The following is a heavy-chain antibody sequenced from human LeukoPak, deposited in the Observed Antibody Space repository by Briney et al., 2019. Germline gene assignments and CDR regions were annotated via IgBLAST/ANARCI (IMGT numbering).Heavy chain of an antibody. D-gene: IGHD1-1*01. Sequence: SVKVSCKASGGTYSSYTISWVRQAPGQGLEWMGRIIPILGIANYAQRFQGRVTITADKSTSTAYMELSSLRSEDTAVYYCAKISTTGKRDFDYWGQGTLVTVSS. J-gene: IGHJ4*02. V-gene: IGHV1-69*02. CDR1: GGTYSSYT. CDR2: IIPILGIA. CDR3: AKISTTGKRDFDY.